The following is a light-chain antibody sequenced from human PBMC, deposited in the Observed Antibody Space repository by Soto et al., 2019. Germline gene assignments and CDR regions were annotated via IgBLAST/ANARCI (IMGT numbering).Light chain of an antibody. V-gene: IGKV1-5*01. CDR2: DAS. CDR3: QQYDSYPAYT. Sequence: DIQLSQSPSTLSASVGDRVTITCRASQSVSTSLAWFQQKPGKAPRLLIYDASTLERGVPSRFSGSGSGTELTLTISSLQPDDFAPYYCQQYDSYPAYTFGQGTKVEIK. CDR1: QSVSTS. J-gene: IGKJ2*01.